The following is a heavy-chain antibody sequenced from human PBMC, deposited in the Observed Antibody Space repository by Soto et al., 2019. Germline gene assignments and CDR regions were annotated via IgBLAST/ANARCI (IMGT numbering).Heavy chain of an antibody. CDR1: GFTFSFYA. CDR2: ISYNGRNK. CDR3: ARQAKIGDRSQFYFDS. J-gene: IGHJ4*02. D-gene: IGHD3-16*01. V-gene: IGHV3-30*04. Sequence: QVQLVESGGDVVQPGRSLRLSCAASGFTFSFYAVHWVRQAPGKGLEWVADISYNGRNKHYVDSVKGRFNISRDNSQDTLYLQMDSLRPDDTAVYYCARQAKIGDRSQFYFDSWGQGTLVTVSS.